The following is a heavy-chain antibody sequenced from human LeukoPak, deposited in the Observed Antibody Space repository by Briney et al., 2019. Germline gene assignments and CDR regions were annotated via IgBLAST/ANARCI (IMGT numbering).Heavy chain of an antibody. CDR3: ARVVTTGSYYYYYMDV. D-gene: IGHD4-11*01. V-gene: IGHV1-2*02. CDR1: GYTFTGYY. CDR2: INPNSGGT. J-gene: IGHJ6*03. Sequence: GASVKVSCKASGYTFTGYYMHWVRQAPGQGLEWMGWINPNSGGTNYAQKFQGRVTMTRDTSISTAYMELSRLRSDDTAVYYCARVVTTGSYYYYYMDVWGKGTTVTISS.